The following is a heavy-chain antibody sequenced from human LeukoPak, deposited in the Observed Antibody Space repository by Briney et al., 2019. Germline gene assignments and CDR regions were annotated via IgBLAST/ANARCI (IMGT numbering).Heavy chain of an antibody. Sequence: PSETLSLTCAVYGGSFSGYYWSWIRQPPGKGLEWIGEINHSGSTNYNPSLKSRVTISVDTSKNQFSLKLSSVTAADTAVYYCARGGLLWFGEGFDYWGQGTLVTVSS. V-gene: IGHV4-34*01. CDR3: ARGGLLWFGEGFDY. J-gene: IGHJ4*02. CDR1: GGSFSGYY. CDR2: INHSGST. D-gene: IGHD3-10*01.